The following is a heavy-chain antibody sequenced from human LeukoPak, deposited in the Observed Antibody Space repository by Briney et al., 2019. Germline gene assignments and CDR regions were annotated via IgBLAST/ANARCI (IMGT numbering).Heavy chain of an antibody. J-gene: IGHJ4*02. CDR3: ARDGLTAYDY. Sequence: GGSLRLSCAASGFTVSSNYMSWVRQAPGKGLEWVSVTYSNGRTYYADSVKGRFTISRDISKNTLYLQMNSLRAEDTAVYYCARDGLTAYDYWGQGTLVTVSS. CDR2: TYSNGRT. D-gene: IGHD5-18*01. V-gene: IGHV3-53*01. CDR1: GFTVSSNY.